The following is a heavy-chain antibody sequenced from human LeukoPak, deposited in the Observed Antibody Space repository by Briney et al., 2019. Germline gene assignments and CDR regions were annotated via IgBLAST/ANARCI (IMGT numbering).Heavy chain of an antibody. J-gene: IGHJ5*02. CDR3: ARELTLSGSGGGFDP. CDR1: GYTFTSYG. Sequence: VASVKVSCKASGYTFTSYGISWVRQAPGQGLEWMGWISAYNGNTNYAQKLQGRVTMTTDTSTSTAYMGLRSLRSEDTAVYYCARELTLSGSGGGFDPWGQGTLVTVSS. CDR2: ISAYNGNT. D-gene: IGHD3-10*01. V-gene: IGHV1-18*01.